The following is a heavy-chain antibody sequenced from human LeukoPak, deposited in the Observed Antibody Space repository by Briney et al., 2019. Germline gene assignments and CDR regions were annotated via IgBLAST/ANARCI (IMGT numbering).Heavy chain of an antibody. Sequence: ASVKVSCKASGYTFTSYDINWVRQAPGQGLDWMGWMNATSGKTGQAQKFQGRITMTRDTSISTAYMELSSLRPEDTAVYYCAKDPTLFGEFSFDYWGQGTLVTVSS. D-gene: IGHD3-10*02. CDR1: GYTFTSYD. J-gene: IGHJ4*02. V-gene: IGHV1-8*01. CDR3: AKDPTLFGEFSFDY. CDR2: MNATSGKT.